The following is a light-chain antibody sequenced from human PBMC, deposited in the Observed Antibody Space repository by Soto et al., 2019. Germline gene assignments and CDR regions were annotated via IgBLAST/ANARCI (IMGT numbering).Light chain of an antibody. CDR2: AAS. Sequence: DIQMTQSPSSLSAYVGDRVTITCRASQSISSYLNWYQQKPGKAPKLLIYAASSLQSGVPSRFSGSGSGTDFTLTISSLQPEDFATYYCQQSSSTPLTFGGGTKVDIK. CDR3: QQSSSTPLT. CDR1: QSISSY. V-gene: IGKV1-39*01. J-gene: IGKJ4*01.